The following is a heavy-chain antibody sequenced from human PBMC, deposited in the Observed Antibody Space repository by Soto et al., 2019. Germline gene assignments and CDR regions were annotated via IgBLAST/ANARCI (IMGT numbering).Heavy chain of an antibody. CDR1: GGSFSGYY. Sequence: SETLSLTCAVYGGSFSGYYWSWVRQPPGKGLEWIGEINHSGGTKYNPSLKSRVTMSIDTSKNQFSLKLNSMTAADTALYYCESRPQAYSYGFIDPWGQGTLVTVSS. CDR3: ESRPQAYSYGFIDP. V-gene: IGHV4-34*01. D-gene: IGHD5-18*01. J-gene: IGHJ5*02. CDR2: INHSGGT.